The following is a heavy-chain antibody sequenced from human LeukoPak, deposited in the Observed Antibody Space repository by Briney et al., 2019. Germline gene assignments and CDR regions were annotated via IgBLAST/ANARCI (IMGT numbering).Heavy chain of an antibody. CDR3: ASGASWDTAMVHFDY. CDR1: GYSFTSYW. CDR2: IYPVDSDT. V-gene: IGHV5-51*03. D-gene: IGHD5-18*01. J-gene: IGHJ4*02. Sequence: GESLKISCPGSGYSFTSYWIGWVRQMTGKGLEWIGIIYPVDSDTRYSPSFQGQVTISADKSTSTAYLQWSRLKASDTAMYYCASGASWDTAMVHFDYWGQGSLVTVYS.